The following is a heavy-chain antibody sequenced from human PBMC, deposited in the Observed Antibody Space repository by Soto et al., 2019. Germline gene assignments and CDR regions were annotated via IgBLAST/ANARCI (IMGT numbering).Heavy chain of an antibody. J-gene: IGHJ5*02. D-gene: IGHD3-3*01. CDR3: ARVIWSGHLTSDL. V-gene: IGHV3-48*03. Sequence: LSLTCAVSGGSISSSNWWSWVRQPPGKGLEWISYISSSSSTIYADSVKGRFTISRDNAKNSLYLQMNSLRDEDTAVYYCARVIWSGHLTSDLWGQGTLVTVSS. CDR2: ISSSSSTI. CDR1: GGSISSSNW.